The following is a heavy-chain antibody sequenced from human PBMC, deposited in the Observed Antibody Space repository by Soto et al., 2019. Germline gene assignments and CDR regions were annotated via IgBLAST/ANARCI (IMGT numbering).Heavy chain of an antibody. CDR1: GFTFTSSA. CDR3: AANPYYYDSSGYYLDY. CDR2: TVVGSGNT. V-gene: IGHV1-58*01. Sequence: SVKVSCKASGFTFTSSAVQWVRQARGQRLEWIGWTVVGSGNTNYAQKFQERVTITRDMSTSTAYMELSSLRSEDTAVYYCAANPYYYDSSGYYLDYWGQGTLVTVSS. J-gene: IGHJ4*02. D-gene: IGHD3-22*01.